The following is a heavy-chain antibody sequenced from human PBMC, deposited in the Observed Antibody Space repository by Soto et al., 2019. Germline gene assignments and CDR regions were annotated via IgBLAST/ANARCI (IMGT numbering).Heavy chain of an antibody. CDR2: IWSAGLT. CDR1: GFTVRSKY. J-gene: IGHJ5*02. V-gene: IGHV3-53*01. Sequence: EAQVVESGGGLIQPGGSLRLSCAASGFTVRSKYMTWVRQAPGKGLEWVSIIWSAGLTYYADSVKGRFTISRDNSKNTLYLQMNSLRAEDSALYYCARELPPDLWGQGTLVTVSS. CDR3: ARELPPDL.